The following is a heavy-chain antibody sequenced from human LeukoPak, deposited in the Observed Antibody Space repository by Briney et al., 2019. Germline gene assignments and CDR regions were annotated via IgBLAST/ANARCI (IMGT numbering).Heavy chain of an antibody. D-gene: IGHD6-19*01. J-gene: IGHJ4*02. CDR1: GYTFTSYG. Sequence: GASVKVSCKASGYTFTSYGISWVRQAPGQGLEWMGWISAYNGNANYAQKLQGRVTMTTDTSASTAYMELRSLRSDDTAVYYCARVGDGSGWFDPYYFDYWGQGTLVTVSS. CDR2: ISAYNGNA. V-gene: IGHV1-18*01. CDR3: ARVGDGSGWFDPYYFDY.